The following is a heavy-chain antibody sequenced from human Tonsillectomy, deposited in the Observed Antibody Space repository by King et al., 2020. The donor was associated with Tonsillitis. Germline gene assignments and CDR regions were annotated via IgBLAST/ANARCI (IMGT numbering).Heavy chain of an antibody. Sequence: VQLVESGGGLVQPGGSLRLACAASGFTFRNYDFHLVRQDKGQCLDWVAAYVAGYDTYYPVSVQGRFPVSRENVKNSLYLQMNSLRSGDTAVYYCAREGTGTTYDAFDIWGQGTMVTVSS. CDR1: GFTFRNYD. J-gene: IGHJ3*02. D-gene: IGHD1-7*01. CDR3: AREGTGTTYDAFDI. V-gene: IGHV3-13*01. CDR2: YVAGYDT.